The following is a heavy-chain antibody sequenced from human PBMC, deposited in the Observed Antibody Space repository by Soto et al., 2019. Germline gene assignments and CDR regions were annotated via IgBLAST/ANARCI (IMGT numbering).Heavy chain of an antibody. D-gene: IGHD3-10*01. V-gene: IGHV4-34*01. Sequence: QVQLRKWGAGLLKPSETLSLTCGVYGGSFTGYYWTWIRQPPGDRLEWIGEMNHDGITNYNPSLKSRVAITLDTSKNQFSLRLTSVTAADTAVYFCARGEAYRREVTFSYHGMDVWGQGTKVTVSS. CDR1: GGSFTGYY. CDR3: ARGEAYRREVTFSYHGMDV. CDR2: MNHDGIT. J-gene: IGHJ6*02.